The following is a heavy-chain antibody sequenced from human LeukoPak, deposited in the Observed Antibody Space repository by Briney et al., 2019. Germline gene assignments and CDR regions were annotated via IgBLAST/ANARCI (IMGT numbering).Heavy chain of an antibody. V-gene: IGHV4-30-2*01. CDR1: GGSISSGGYY. J-gene: IGHJ3*02. CDR2: IYHSGST. Sequence: PSETLSLTCTVSGGSISSGGYYWSWIRQPPGKGLEWIGYIYHSGSTYYNPSLKSRVTISVDTSKNQFSLKLSSVTAADTAVYYCARPHPGYCSSTSCYDAFDIWGQGTMVTVSS. D-gene: IGHD2-2*01. CDR3: ARPHPGYCSSTSCYDAFDI.